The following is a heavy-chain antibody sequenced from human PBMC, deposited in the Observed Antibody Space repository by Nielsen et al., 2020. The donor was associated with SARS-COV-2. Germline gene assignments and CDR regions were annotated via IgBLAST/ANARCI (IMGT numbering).Heavy chain of an antibody. V-gene: IGHV3-7*01. CDR1: GFTFSSHW. CDR3: ARDSYIVPTNYYFDY. J-gene: IGHJ4*02. CDR2: IKHDGSEQ. Sequence: GGSLRLSCAASGFTFSSHWMSWVRQAPGKGLEWLANIKHDGSEQYYVDSVKGRFTMSRDTAKNLLYLQMNSLRDDDTAVYYCARDSYIVPTNYYFDYWGQGALVTVSS. D-gene: IGHD5-12*01.